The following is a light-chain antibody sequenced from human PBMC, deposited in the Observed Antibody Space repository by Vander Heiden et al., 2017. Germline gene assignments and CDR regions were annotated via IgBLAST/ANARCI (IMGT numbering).Light chain of an antibody. CDR3: AAWDDSLNGWV. CDR2: SNN. J-gene: IGLJ3*02. V-gene: IGLV1-44*01. Sequence: QSVLTQPPPASGTPGQRVTLSCSGSSSNIGSNTVNWYQQLPGTAPKLLIYSNNQRPPGVPDRFSGSKSGTSASLAISGLQSEDEADYYCAAWDDSLNGWVFGGGTKLTVL. CDR1: SSNIGSNT.